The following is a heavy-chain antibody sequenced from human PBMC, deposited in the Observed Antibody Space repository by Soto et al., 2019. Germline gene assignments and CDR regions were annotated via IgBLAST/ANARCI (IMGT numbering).Heavy chain of an antibody. V-gene: IGHV4-59*08. D-gene: IGHD4-17*01. CDR1: GGSISSYY. CDR2: IYYSGST. Sequence: QVQLQESGPGLVKPSETLSLTCPVSGGSISSYYWSWIRQPPGKGLEWIGYIYYSGSTNYNPSPKTRVTISVDTSKTQFSLKLRSVTAADTAVYYCARRYGGAVDYWGQGTLVHVSS. CDR3: ARRYGGAVDY. J-gene: IGHJ4*02.